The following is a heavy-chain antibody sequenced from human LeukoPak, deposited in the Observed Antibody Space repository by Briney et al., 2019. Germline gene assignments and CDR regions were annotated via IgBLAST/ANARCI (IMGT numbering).Heavy chain of an antibody. Sequence: PVASVKVSCKASGYTFTAYYMHWVRQAPGQGLEWMGWINPNSGGTNYAQKFQGRVTMTRDTSISTAYMELSRLRSDDTAVYYCARLLEDPFWSGAGKKENDYWGQGTLVTVSS. CDR2: INPNSGGT. V-gene: IGHV1-2*02. CDR3: ARLLEDPFWSGAGKKENDY. J-gene: IGHJ4*02. CDR1: GYTFTAYY. D-gene: IGHD3-3*01.